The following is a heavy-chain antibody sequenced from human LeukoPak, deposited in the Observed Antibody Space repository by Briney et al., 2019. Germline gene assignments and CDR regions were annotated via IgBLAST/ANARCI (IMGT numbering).Heavy chain of an antibody. D-gene: IGHD3-3*01. Sequence: ASVKVSCKASGYTFTGYYMHWVRQAPGQGLEWMGWINPNSGGTNYAQKFQGWVTMTRDTSISTAYMELSRLRSDDTAVYYCASSQYYDFWSGYYDPFDYWGQGTLVTVSS. CDR3: ASSQYYDFWSGYYDPFDY. V-gene: IGHV1-2*04. CDR2: INPNSGGT. CDR1: GYTFTGYY. J-gene: IGHJ4*02.